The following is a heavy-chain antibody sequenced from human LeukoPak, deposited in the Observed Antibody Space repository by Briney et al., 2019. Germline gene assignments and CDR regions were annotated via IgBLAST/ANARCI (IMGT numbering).Heavy chain of an antibody. Sequence: GGSLRLSCAASGFTFSSYSMLWVRQAPGKGLEWVSAISGSGGSTYYADSVKGRFTISRDNSKNTLYLQMNSLRAEDTAVYYCAKVYYDSSGYDYWGQGTLVTVSS. D-gene: IGHD3-22*01. V-gene: IGHV3-23*01. CDR2: ISGSGGST. CDR3: AKVYYDSSGYDY. CDR1: GFTFSSYS. J-gene: IGHJ4*02.